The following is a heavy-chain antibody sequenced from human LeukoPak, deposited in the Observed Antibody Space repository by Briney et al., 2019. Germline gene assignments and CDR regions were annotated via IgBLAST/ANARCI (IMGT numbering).Heavy chain of an antibody. CDR1: GGSISSGDYY. Sequence: PSETLSLTCTVSGGSISSGDYYWSWIRQPPGKGLEWIGYIYYSGSTYYNPSLKSRVTISVDTSKNQFSLKLSSVTAADTAVYYCARGPGAIVVVPAASAYSDYWGQGTLVTVSS. J-gene: IGHJ4*02. CDR3: ARGPGAIVVVPAASAYSDY. V-gene: IGHV4-30-4*08. D-gene: IGHD2-2*01. CDR2: IYYSGST.